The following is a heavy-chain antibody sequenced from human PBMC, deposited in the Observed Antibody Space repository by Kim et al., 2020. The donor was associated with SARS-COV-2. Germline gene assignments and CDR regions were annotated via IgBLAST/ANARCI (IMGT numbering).Heavy chain of an antibody. CDR2: NT. V-gene: IGHV1-18*01. Sequence: NTNCAQKLQGRVTMTPDTSTSTAYMELRSLRSDDTAVYYCALELPYYGMDVWGQGTTVTVSS. CDR3: ALELPYYGMDV. J-gene: IGHJ6*02. D-gene: IGHD1-7*01.